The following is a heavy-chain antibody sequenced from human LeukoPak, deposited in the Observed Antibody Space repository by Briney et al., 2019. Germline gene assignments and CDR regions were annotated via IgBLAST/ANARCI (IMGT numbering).Heavy chain of an antibody. CDR2: ISSSSSTI. CDR1: GFTFSSYS. CDR3: AKGTSTYSSGSFDY. J-gene: IGHJ4*02. D-gene: IGHD6-19*01. V-gene: IGHV3-48*01. Sequence: GGSLRLSCAASGFTFSSYSMNWVRQAPGKGLERVSYISSSSSTIYYADSVKGRFTISRDNAKNSLYLQMTSLRAEDTAVYYCAKGTSTYSSGSFDYWGRGTLVTVSS.